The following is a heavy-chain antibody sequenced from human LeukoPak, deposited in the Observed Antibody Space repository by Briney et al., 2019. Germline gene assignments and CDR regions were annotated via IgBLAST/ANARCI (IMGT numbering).Heavy chain of an antibody. V-gene: IGHV3-11*01. CDR1: GFTFSDYY. D-gene: IGHD6-19*01. Sequence: GGSLRLSCAASGFTFSDYYMSWIRQAPGKGLEWVSYISSSGSTIYCADSVKGRFTISRDNAKNSLYLQMNSLRAEDTAVYYCARDTEQWLVPWNYFDYWGQGTLVTVSS. CDR3: ARDTEQWLVPWNYFDY. CDR2: ISSSGSTI. J-gene: IGHJ4*02.